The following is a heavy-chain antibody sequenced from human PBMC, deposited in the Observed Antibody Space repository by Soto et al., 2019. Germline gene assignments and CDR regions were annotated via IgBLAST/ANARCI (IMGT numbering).Heavy chain of an antibody. CDR1: GYTFTSYG. J-gene: IGHJ4*02. D-gene: IGHD6-13*01. CDR2: ISAYNGNT. V-gene: IGHV1-18*01. Sequence: GASVMLSCKASGYTFTSYGISWVRQAPGQGLEWMGWISAYNGNTNYAQKLQGRVTMTTDTSTSTAYMELRSLRSDDTAVYYCARREIAVAGTDFDYWGQGTLVTVSS. CDR3: ARREIAVAGTDFDY.